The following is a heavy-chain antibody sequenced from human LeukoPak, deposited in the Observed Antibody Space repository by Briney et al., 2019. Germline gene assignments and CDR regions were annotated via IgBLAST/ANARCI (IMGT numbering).Heavy chain of an antibody. J-gene: IGHJ4*02. CDR2: ISGSGGST. CDR3: AKNLPPVVVPAAFFDY. CDR1: GFTFSSYA. D-gene: IGHD2-2*01. Sequence: GGSLRLSCAASGFTFSSYAMSWVRQAPGKGLEWVSVISGSGGSTYYADSVKGRFTISRDNSKNTLHLQMNSLRAEDTAVYYCAKNLPPVVVPAAFFDYWGQGTLVTVSS. V-gene: IGHV3-23*01.